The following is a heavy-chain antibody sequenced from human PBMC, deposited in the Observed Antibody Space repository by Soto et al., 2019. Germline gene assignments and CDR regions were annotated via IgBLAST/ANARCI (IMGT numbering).Heavy chain of an antibody. D-gene: IGHD3-9*01. CDR1: GFTFSSYA. V-gene: IGHV3-23*01. Sequence: GGSLRLSCAASGFTFSSYAMSWVRQAPGKGPEWVSAISGSGGSTYYADSVKGRFTISRDNSKNTLYLQMNSLRAEDTAVYYCANSYDILTGYYDYWGQGTLVTVSS. CDR2: ISGSGGST. CDR3: ANSYDILTGYYDY. J-gene: IGHJ4*02.